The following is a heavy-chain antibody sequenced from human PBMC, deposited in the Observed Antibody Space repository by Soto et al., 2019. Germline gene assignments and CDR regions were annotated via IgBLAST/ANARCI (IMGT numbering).Heavy chain of an antibody. J-gene: IGHJ4*02. CDR1: GYTFTSYY. CDR2: INASGGRT. V-gene: IGHV1-46*03. Sequence: QVQLVQSGAEVKKPGASVKVSCKASGYTFTSYYVHWIRQAPGQGLEWMGIINASGGRTTYAPKFQGGVTMTRDTSTSTVYMELSSLTSEDTATYFCGRILPPATFDYWGQGTLVTVSS. D-gene: IGHD2-21*02. CDR3: GRILPPATFDY.